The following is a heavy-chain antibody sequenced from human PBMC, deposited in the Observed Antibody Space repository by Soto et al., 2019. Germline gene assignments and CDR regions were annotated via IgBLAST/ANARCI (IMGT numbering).Heavy chain of an antibody. CDR3: ARLLGGFLRFSRNSDY. CDR1: GGTFSSYA. D-gene: IGHD3-3*01. Sequence: QVQLVQSGAEVKKPGSSVKVSCKASGGTFSSYAISWVRRAPGQGLEWMGGIIPIFGTANYAQKFQGRVTITADESTSTAYMELSSLRSEDTAVYYCARLLGGFLRFSRNSDYWGQGTLVTVSS. CDR2: IIPIFGTA. V-gene: IGHV1-69*01. J-gene: IGHJ4*02.